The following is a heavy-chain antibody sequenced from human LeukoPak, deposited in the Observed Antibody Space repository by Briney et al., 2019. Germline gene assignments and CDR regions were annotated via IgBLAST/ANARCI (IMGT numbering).Heavy chain of an antibody. CDR3: ARYSYGYFDY. Sequence: NPSETLSLTCTVSGGSISSYYWSWIRQPPGKGLEWIGYIYYSGSTNYNPSLKSRVTISVDTSKNQFSLKLSSVTAADTAVYYCARYSYGYFDYWGQGTLATVSS. J-gene: IGHJ4*02. D-gene: IGHD5-18*01. V-gene: IGHV4-59*01. CDR2: IYYSGST. CDR1: GGSISSYY.